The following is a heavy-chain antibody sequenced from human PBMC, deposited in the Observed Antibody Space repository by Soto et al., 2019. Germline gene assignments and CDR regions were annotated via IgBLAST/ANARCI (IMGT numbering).Heavy chain of an antibody. V-gene: IGHV3-23*01. J-gene: IGHJ4*02. CDR2: ISGSATST. D-gene: IGHD5-12*01. Sequence: EVQLMESGGGLVQPGESLRLSCAASGFTFSYYAMTWVRQAPGKGLEWVSTISGSATSTYHADSVMGRFTISRDNSRDTLFLQMNSLRAEDTAVYYCAQLSGAIRGYSVLWGQGALVTVSS. CDR3: AQLSGAIRGYSVL. CDR1: GFTFSYYA.